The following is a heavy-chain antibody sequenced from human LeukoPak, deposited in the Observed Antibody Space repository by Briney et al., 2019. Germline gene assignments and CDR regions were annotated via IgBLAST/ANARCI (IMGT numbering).Heavy chain of an antibody. V-gene: IGHV1-24*01. CDR3: ARSDSVTMACDY. CDR2: FDPEDGET. CDR1: GYTLTELS. Sequence: ASVKVSCKVSGYTLTELSMHWVRQAPGKGLEWMGGFDPEDGETIYAQKFQGRVTMTEDTSTDTAYMELSSLRSEDTAVYYCARSDSVTMACDYWGQGTLVTVSS. J-gene: IGHJ4*02. D-gene: IGHD3-10*01.